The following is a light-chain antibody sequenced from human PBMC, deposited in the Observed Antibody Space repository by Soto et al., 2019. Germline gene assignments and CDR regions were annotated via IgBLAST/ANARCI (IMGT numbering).Light chain of an antibody. J-gene: IGKJ1*01. Sequence: DIQMTQSPSTLSASVGDRVTITCRASQTIGSWLVWYQQKPGKAPELLIYDASTLEGGVPSRFSGSGSGTEFSLTITSLQPDDFATFYCQQYSSFPRTFGQGTKVEIK. CDR1: QTIGSW. CDR2: DAS. V-gene: IGKV1-5*01. CDR3: QQYSSFPRT.